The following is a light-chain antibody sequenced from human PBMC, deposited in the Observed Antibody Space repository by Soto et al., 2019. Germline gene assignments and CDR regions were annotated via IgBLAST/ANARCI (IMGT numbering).Light chain of an antibody. CDR2: DVS. CDR1: SSDVGGYNY. J-gene: IGLJ2*01. V-gene: IGLV2-14*01. Sequence: LTQPASVSGSPGQSITISCTGTSSDVGGYNYVSWYQQHPGKAPKLMIYDVSNRPSGVSNRFSGSKSGNTASLTISGLQAEDEADYYCSSYTSSSTLVVFGGGTKLTVL. CDR3: SSYTSSSTLVV.